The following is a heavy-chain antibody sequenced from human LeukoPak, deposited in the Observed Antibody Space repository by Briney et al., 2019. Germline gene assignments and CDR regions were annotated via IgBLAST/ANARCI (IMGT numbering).Heavy chain of an antibody. CDR1: GFTFSSYG. J-gene: IGHJ6*04. D-gene: IGHD3-10*01. CDR3: AREPHSMKYYYGSGSLAGILDV. Sequence: GGSLRLSCAASGFTFSSYGMHWVRQAPGKGLEWVAFIRYDGSNKYYADSVKGRFTISRDNSRNTLYLQMNSLRAADTAVYYCAREPHSMKYYYGSGSLAGILDVWGKGTTVTVSS. CDR2: IRYDGSNK. V-gene: IGHV3-30*02.